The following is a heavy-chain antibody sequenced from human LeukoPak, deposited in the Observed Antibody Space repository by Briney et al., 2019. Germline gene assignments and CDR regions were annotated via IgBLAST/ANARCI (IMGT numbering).Heavy chain of an antibody. J-gene: IGHJ4*02. CDR3: ARGGTTTVTY. D-gene: IGHD4-11*01. Sequence: SETLSLTCAVYGGSFSGYYWSWIRQPPGKGLEWIGEINHSGSTNYNPSLKSRVTISVDTSKNQFSLKLSSVTAAVTAVYYCARGGTTTVTYWGQGTLVTVSS. CDR1: GGSFSGYY. CDR2: INHSGST. V-gene: IGHV4-34*01.